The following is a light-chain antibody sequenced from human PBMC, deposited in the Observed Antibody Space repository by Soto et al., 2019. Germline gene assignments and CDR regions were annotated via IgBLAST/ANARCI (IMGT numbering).Light chain of an antibody. Sequence: DIQLTQSPSSLSASVGDRVTIACRASQSIVIYLNWYQHKPGKAHKLLINAASSLQSGVPSRFSGSGSGTDFTLTITSLQPEDFATYYCQQSYTTPTFGQGTRVEVK. CDR2: AAS. CDR1: QSIVIY. CDR3: QQSYTTPT. V-gene: IGKV1-39*01. J-gene: IGKJ1*01.